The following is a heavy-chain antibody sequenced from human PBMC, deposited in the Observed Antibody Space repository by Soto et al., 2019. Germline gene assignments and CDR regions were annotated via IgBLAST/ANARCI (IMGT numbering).Heavy chain of an antibody. CDR3: ARVPLSGYLVNSLDFDI. D-gene: IGHD3-22*01. CDR1: GGSISSGDYY. J-gene: IGHJ3*02. Sequence: QVQLQESGPGLVKPSQTLSLTCTVSGGSISSGDYYWSWIRQPPGKGLEWIGYIYYSGSTYYNPSLKSRVTISVDTSKNQFSLKLSSVTAADTAVYYCARVPLSGYLVNSLDFDIWGQGTMVTVSS. V-gene: IGHV4-30-4*01. CDR2: IYYSGST.